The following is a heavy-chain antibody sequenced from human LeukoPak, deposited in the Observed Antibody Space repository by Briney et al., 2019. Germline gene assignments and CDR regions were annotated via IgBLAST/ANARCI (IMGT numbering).Heavy chain of an antibody. D-gene: IGHD6-13*01. J-gene: IGHJ4*02. Sequence: SETLSLTCTVSGGSISSYYWSWIRQPAGKGLEWIGRIYTSGSTNYNPSLKSRVTMSVDTSKNQFSLKLSSVTAADTAVYYCSRELAAADPQRGFDYWGQGTLVTVSS. CDR3: SRELAAADPQRGFDY. CDR2: IYTSGST. V-gene: IGHV4-4*07. CDR1: GGSISSYY.